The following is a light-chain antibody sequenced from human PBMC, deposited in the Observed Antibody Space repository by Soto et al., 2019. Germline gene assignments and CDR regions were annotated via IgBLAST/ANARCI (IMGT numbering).Light chain of an antibody. J-gene: IGLJ1*01. CDR1: SSDVGGYNY. CDR3: CSYVGSYTLV. V-gene: IGLV2-11*01. Sequence: QSVLTQPRSVSGSPGQSVTISCTGTSSDVGGYNYVSWYQQHPRKALQLMIYDVNRRPSGVPDRFSGYKSGNTASLTISGLQAEDEADYYCCSYVGSYTLVFGTGTKVTVL. CDR2: DVN.